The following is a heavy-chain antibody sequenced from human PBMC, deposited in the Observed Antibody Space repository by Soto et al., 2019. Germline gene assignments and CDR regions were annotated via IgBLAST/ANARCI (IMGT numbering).Heavy chain of an antibody. V-gene: IGHV1-69*02. J-gene: IGHJ6*03. D-gene: IGHD4-17*01. CDR2: IIPILCIA. CDR1: GGTFSSYT. CDR3: GRGTTTVTTEASYYYYYYRVV. Sequence: QVQLVQSGAEVKKPGSSVKVSCKASGGTFSSYTISWVRQAPGQGLEWMGRIIPILCIANYAQKFQGRVTISADKSTSTAYRELSSLVSEDTGEHYCGRGTTTVTTEASYYYYYYRVVLGIGTTVTVSS.